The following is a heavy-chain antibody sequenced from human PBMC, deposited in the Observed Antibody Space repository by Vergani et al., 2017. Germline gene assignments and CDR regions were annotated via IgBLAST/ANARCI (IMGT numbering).Heavy chain of an antibody. CDR1: GGSISSGGYY. CDR2: IYYSGST. J-gene: IGHJ4*02. D-gene: IGHD6-13*01. CDR3: ARGRSSWYPARFDY. V-gene: IGHV4-61*08. Sequence: QVQLQESGPGLVKPSQTLSLTCTVSGGSISSGGYYWSWIRQHPGKGLEWIGYIYYSGSTNYNPSLKSRVTISVDTSKNQFSLKLSSVTAADTAVYYCARGRSSWYPARFDYWGQGTLVTVSS.